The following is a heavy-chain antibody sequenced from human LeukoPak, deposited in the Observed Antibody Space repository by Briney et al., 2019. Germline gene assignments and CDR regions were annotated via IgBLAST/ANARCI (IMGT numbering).Heavy chain of an antibody. V-gene: IGHV4-34*01. D-gene: IGHD3-16*01. CDR2: INHSGST. CDR3: ARLVRRWFVWGNLDAFDI. J-gene: IGHJ3*02. Sequence: SETLSLTCAVYGGSFSGYYWSWIRQPPGKGLEWIGEINHSGSTNYNPSLKSRVTISVDTSKNQFSLKLSSVTAADTAVYYCARLVRRWFVWGNLDAFDIWGQGTMVTVSS. CDR1: GGSFSGYY.